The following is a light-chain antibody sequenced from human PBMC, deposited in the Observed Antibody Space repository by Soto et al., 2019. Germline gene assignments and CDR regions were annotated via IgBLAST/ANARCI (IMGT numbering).Light chain of an antibody. CDR3: QQYGGSPRT. CDR2: GAS. V-gene: IGKV3-20*01. CDR1: RSISSNF. Sequence: EIVLTQSPGTLSLSPGEGATLSCRASRSISSNFLAWYQQKRGQAPRLLIHGASNRATGIPDRFSGSGSGTDFTLTITRLEPEDFAVYYCQQYGGSPRTFGQGTKVDIK. J-gene: IGKJ1*01.